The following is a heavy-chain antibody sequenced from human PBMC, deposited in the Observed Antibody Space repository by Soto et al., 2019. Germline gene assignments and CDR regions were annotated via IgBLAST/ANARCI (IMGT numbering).Heavy chain of an antibody. CDR3: ARTRGYCRGGSCYAKGYYYGMDV. V-gene: IGHV4-31*03. CDR2: IYYSGST. D-gene: IGHD2-15*01. J-gene: IGHJ6*02. Sequence: PSETLSLTCTVSGGSISSGGYYWSWIRQHPGKGLEWIGYIYYSGSTYYNPSLKSRVTISVDTSKNQFSLKLSSVTAADTAVYYCARTRGYCRGGSCYAKGYYYGMDVWGQGTTVTVSS. CDR1: GGSISSGGYY.